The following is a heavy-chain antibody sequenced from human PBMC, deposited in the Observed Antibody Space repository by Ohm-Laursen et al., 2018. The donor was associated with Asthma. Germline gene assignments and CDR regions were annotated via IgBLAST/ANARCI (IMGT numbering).Heavy chain of an antibody. Sequence: SSLRLSCTASGFTFSSYGMHWVRQAPGKGLEWVAVIWYDGSNKYYADSVKGRFTISRDNSKNTLYLQMNSLRAEDTAVYYCAREKATLGYCSGGSCRIHDAFDIWGQGTMVTVSS. V-gene: IGHV3-33*08. CDR1: GFTFSSYG. CDR2: IWYDGSNK. J-gene: IGHJ3*02. CDR3: AREKATLGYCSGGSCRIHDAFDI. D-gene: IGHD2-15*01.